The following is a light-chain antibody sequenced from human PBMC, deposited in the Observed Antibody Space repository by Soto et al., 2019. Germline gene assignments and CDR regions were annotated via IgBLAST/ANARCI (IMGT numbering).Light chain of an antibody. CDR2: EVS. Sequence: QSALTQPASVSGSPGQSITISCTGTSSDVGGYNYVSWYQQHPGKAPKLMIYEVSNRPSGVSNRFSGSKSANTASLTISGLQAEDEAYYYCSSYTSSSTHWVFGGGTQLTVL. CDR3: SSYTSSSTHWV. V-gene: IGLV2-14*01. CDR1: SSDVGGYNY. J-gene: IGLJ3*02.